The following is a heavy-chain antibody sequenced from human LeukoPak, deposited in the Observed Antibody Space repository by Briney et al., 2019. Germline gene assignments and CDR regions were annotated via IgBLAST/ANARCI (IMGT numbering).Heavy chain of an antibody. V-gene: IGHV3-11*01. Sequence: GGSLRLSCAASGFTFSDSYMSWIRQAPGKGLEWVSYISSSGSMIYHAGSVKGRFTISRDNSKNTLYLQMNSLRAEDTAVYYCAKGDGITMIVVDWGQGTLVTVSS. J-gene: IGHJ4*02. D-gene: IGHD3-22*01. CDR2: ISSSGSMI. CDR1: GFTFSDSY. CDR3: AKGDGITMIVVD.